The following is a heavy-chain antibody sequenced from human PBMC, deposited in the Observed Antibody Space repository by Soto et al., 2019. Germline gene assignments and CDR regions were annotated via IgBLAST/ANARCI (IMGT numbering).Heavy chain of an antibody. J-gene: IGHJ3*02. CDR1: GYTFTSYG. CDR2: ISAYNGNT. Sequence: ASVKVSCKAFGYTFTSYGISWVRQAPGQGLEWMGWISAYNGNTNYAQKLQGRVTMTTDTSTSTAYMELRSLGSDDTAVYYCARALATMIVSGRGAFDIWGQGTMVTVSS. CDR3: ARALATMIVSGRGAFDI. V-gene: IGHV1-18*04. D-gene: IGHD3-22*01.